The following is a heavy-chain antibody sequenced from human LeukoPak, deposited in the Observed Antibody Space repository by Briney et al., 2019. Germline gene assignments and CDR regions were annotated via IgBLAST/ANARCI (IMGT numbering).Heavy chain of an antibody. CDR2: INHSGST. D-gene: IGHD3-10*01. J-gene: IGHJ4*02. V-gene: IGHV4-39*07. Sequence: SETLSLTCTVSGGSISSSSYYWGWIRQPPGKGLEWIGEINHSGSTNYTPSLKSRVTISVDTSKNQFSLELSSVTAADTAVYYCARKLSPTYSYYYGSGSPKGGFDYWGQGTLVTVSS. CDR3: ARKLSPTYSYYYGSGSPKGGFDY. CDR1: GGSISSSSYY.